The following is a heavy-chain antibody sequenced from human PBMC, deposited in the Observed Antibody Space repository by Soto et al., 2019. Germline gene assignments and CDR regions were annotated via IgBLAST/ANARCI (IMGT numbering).Heavy chain of an antibody. Sequence: SETLSLSCPVSGVSIDYYYLSLISQPPGKGLEWIGYISDSGSTEYNPSLRSRVTISVDTSKNQFSLKLNSVTAADTAVYYCARDSTTWFPYYGIDVWGQGTTVTVSS. CDR2: ISDSGST. CDR1: GVSIDYYY. D-gene: IGHD6-13*01. CDR3: ARDSTTWFPYYGIDV. J-gene: IGHJ6*02. V-gene: IGHV4-59*01.